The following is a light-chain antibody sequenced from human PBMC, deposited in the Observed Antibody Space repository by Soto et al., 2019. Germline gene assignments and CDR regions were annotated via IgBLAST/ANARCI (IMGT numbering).Light chain of an antibody. CDR2: DGS. CDR1: SSDVGSYNL. V-gene: IGLV2-23*01. Sequence: QSALTQPASVSGSPGQSITISCTGTSSDVGSYNLVSWYQQHPGKAPKLMIYDGSKRPSGVSNRFSGSKSGNTASLTISGLHEEEAAYYYSCSYAGSSTWVFGTGTKVTVL. CDR3: CSYAGSSTWV. J-gene: IGLJ1*01.